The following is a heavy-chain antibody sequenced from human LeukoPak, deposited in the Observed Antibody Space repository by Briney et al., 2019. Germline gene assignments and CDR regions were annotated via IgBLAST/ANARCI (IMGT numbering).Heavy chain of an antibody. Sequence: SVKVSCKASGGTFSSYAISWVRQAPGQGVEWMGGIIPVYGTSNYAQKFQGRLSIAADESTSTAYMELSSLRSEDTAVYYCAREARYYDILTGYYLYYFDYWGQGTLVTVSS. CDR1: GGTFSSYA. V-gene: IGHV1-69*01. CDR3: AREARYYDILTGYYLYYFDY. CDR2: IIPVYGTS. J-gene: IGHJ4*02. D-gene: IGHD3-9*01.